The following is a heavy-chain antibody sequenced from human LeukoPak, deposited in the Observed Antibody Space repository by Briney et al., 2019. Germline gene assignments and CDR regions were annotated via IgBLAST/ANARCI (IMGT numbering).Heavy chain of an antibody. V-gene: IGHV4-59*01. J-gene: IGHJ4*02. D-gene: IGHD2-15*01. Sequence: PSETLSLTCTVSGGSISNNYWSWIRQPPGKGLEWIGYIYYTGSTKYNPSLTSRVTISVDTSKNQFSLELSSVTAADTAVYYCAALRSGDWGQGTLVTVSS. CDR2: IYYTGST. CDR3: AALRSGD. CDR1: GGSISNNY.